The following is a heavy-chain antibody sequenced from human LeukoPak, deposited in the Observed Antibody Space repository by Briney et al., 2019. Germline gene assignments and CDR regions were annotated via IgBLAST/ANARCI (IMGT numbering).Heavy chain of an antibody. CDR1: GFTFSDYY. J-gene: IGHJ4*02. Sequence: GGSLRLSCAASGFTFSDYYMSWIRQAPGKELEWVSYISSSSRTIYYADSAKGRFTISRDNAKNSLYLQMNSLRAEDTAVYYCARDFHVRNYDIGGYSYWGQGTLVTVSS. CDR2: ISSSSRTI. D-gene: IGHD3-22*01. V-gene: IGHV3-11*04. CDR3: ARDFHVRNYDIGGYSY.